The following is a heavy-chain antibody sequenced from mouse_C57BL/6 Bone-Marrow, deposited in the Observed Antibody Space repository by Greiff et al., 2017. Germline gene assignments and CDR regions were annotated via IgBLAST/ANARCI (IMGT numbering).Heavy chain of an antibody. CDR3: ARSGCYYDYADCFDY. CDR2: IYPRSGNT. V-gene: IGHV1-81*01. J-gene: IGHJ2*02. D-gene: IGHD2-4*01. Sequence: QVQLKQSGAELARPGASVKLSCKASGYTFTSYGISWVKQRTGQGLEWIGEIYPRSGNTYYNEKFKGKATLTVDKSSSPAYMELHSLTSEDSAVYFCARSGCYYDYADCFDYWGQGTSLTVSA. CDR1: GYTFTSYG.